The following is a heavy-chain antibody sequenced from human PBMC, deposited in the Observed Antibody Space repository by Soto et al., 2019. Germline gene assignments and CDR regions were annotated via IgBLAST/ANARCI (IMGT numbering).Heavy chain of an antibody. Sequence: SETLSLTCAVSGGSISNGNWWSWVRQPPGKGLEWIGSIYYRGNAYYNPSLQTRVTISLDKSKSQFSLKLNSVTAADSAVYFCARLEGLATISNYFDFWGPGALVTVSS. CDR3: ARLEGLATISNYFDF. V-gene: IGHV4-4*02. J-gene: IGHJ4*02. CDR2: IYYRGNA. D-gene: IGHD1-1*01. CDR1: GGSISNGNW.